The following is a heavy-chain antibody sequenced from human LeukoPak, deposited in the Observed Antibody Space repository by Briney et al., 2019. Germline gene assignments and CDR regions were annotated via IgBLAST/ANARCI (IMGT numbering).Heavy chain of an antibody. CDR1: AGSISSSY. CDR3: ARVHTTVTTYYFDY. D-gene: IGHD4-17*01. Sequence: SETLSLTCTVSAGSISSSYWSWIRQPPGKGLEWIGYIYYSGSTNYNPSLKSRVTISVDTSKNQFSLKLSSVTAADTAVYYCARVHTTVTTYYFDYWGQGTLVTVSS. CDR2: IYYSGST. V-gene: IGHV4-59*01. J-gene: IGHJ4*02.